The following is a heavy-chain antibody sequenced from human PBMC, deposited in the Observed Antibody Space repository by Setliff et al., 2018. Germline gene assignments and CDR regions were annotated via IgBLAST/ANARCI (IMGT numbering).Heavy chain of an antibody. CDR3: ARGRGYSYVGITYYFDY. CDR2: IYYSGST. V-gene: IGHV4-39*07. J-gene: IGHJ4*02. D-gene: IGHD5-18*01. Sequence: NPSETLSLTCTVSGGSISSSSYYWGWIRQPPGKGLEWIGSIYYSGSTYYNPSLKSRVTISVDTSKNQFSLKLSSVTAADTAVYYCARGRGYSYVGITYYFDYWGQGTLVTVSS. CDR1: GGSISSSSYY.